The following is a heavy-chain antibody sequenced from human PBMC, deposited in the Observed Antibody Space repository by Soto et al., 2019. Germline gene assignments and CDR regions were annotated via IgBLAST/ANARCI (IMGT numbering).Heavy chain of an antibody. CDR2: ISGGGDTT. Sequence: EVQLLESGGGLVQPGGSLRLSCAASGFTFNNYAMTWVRQAPGKGLEWVSAISGGGDTTYYADSVKGRFTVSRDGSKNTLNLQRSRLRAEDTALYYGTKGRGGSGILTPSIDCWGQGTLDTVSS. V-gene: IGHV3-23*01. CDR1: GFTFNNYA. J-gene: IGHJ4*02. CDR3: TKGRGGSGILTPSIDC. D-gene: IGHD3-10*01.